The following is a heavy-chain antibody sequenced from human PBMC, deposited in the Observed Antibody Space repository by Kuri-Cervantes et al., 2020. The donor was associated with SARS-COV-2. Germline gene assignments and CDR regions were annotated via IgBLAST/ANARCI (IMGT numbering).Heavy chain of an antibody. CDR2: ISSSGSTI. CDR1: GFTFSDYY. D-gene: IGHD5-24*01. Sequence: GESLKISCAASGFTFSDYYMSWIRQAPGKGLEWVSYISSSGSTIYYADSVKGRFTISRDNSKNTLYLQMNSLRAEDTAVYYCAKDEEMATIFGAFDMWGQGTMVTVSS. CDR3: AKDEEMATIFGAFDM. J-gene: IGHJ3*02. V-gene: IGHV3-11*04.